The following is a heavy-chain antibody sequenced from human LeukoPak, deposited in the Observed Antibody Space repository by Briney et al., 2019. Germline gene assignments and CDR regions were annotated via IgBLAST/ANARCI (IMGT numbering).Heavy chain of an antibody. V-gene: IGHV3-9*01. Sequence: PGGSLRLSCAASGFTFDDYAMHWVRQAPGKGLEWVSGISWNSGSIGYADSVKGRFTTSRDNAKNSLYLQVNSLRAEDTALYYCAKDRGVAAARWALDYWGQGTLVTVSS. J-gene: IGHJ4*02. D-gene: IGHD6-13*01. CDR1: GFTFDDYA. CDR3: AKDRGVAAARWALDY. CDR2: ISWNSGSI.